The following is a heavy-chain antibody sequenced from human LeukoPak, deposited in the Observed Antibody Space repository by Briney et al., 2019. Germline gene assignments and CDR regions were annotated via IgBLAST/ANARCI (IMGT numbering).Heavy chain of an antibody. CDR1: GGSFSGYY. CDR2: INHSGST. CDR3: HEVVAATRYFDY. J-gene: IGHJ4*02. V-gene: IGHV4-34*01. Sequence: SETLSLTCAVYGGSFSGYYWSWIRQPPGKELEWIGEINHSGSTNYNPSLKSRVTISVDTSKNQFSLKLSSVTAADTAVYYCHEVVAATRYFDYWGQGTLVTVSS. D-gene: IGHD2-15*01.